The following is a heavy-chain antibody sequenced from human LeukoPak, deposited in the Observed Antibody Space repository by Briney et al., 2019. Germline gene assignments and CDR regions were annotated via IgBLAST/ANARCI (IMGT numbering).Heavy chain of an antibody. Sequence: GGSLRLSCAASGFFFSNYWMSWVRQAQGKGLEWVANIKQDGSEKYYVDSVKGRFTISRDNAKNSLYLQMNSLRAEDTAVCYCARVSQRQLWLQGFLDYWGQGTLVTVSS. J-gene: IGHJ4*02. D-gene: IGHD5-18*01. CDR1: GFFFSNYW. CDR2: IKQDGSEK. CDR3: ARVSQRQLWLQGFLDY. V-gene: IGHV3-7*01.